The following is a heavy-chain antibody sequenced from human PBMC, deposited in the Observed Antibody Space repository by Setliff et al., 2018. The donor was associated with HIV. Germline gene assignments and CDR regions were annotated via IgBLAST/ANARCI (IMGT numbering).Heavy chain of an antibody. CDR3: ARASWDYYDSSLLGGSFDP. V-gene: IGHV4-31*03. Sequence: SETLSLTCTVSGGSIGSSSYYWSWIRQLPGKGLEWIGYIYYSGSTYYNPSLKSRVSISLDTSKNHYSLNLTSVTAADTAVYYCARASWDYYDSSLLGGSFDPWGQGTLVTVSS. CDR2: IYYSGST. D-gene: IGHD3-22*01. J-gene: IGHJ5*02. CDR1: GGSIGSSSYY.